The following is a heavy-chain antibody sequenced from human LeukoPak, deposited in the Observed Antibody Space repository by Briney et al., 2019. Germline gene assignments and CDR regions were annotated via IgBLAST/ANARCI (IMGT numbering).Heavy chain of an antibody. V-gene: IGHV3-53*01. J-gene: IGHJ4*02. Sequence: GGSLRLSCAASGLTVSLNYMSWVRQAPGRGLEWVSGIYASGEDTYYADSVKGRFTISRDNSKNTLYLQMNSLRGEDTAVYYCVRGLRELPYWGQGTLVTVSS. CDR2: IYASGEDT. CDR3: VRGLRELPY. CDR1: GLTVSLNY. D-gene: IGHD1-7*01.